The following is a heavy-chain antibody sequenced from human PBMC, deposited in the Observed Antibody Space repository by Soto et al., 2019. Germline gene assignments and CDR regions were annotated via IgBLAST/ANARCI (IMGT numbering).Heavy chain of an antibody. V-gene: IGHV3-74*01. Sequence: PGGSLRLSCAASGFTFISYWMHWVLQAPGKGLVWVSRINSDGSSTSYADSVKGRFTISRDNAKNTLYLQMNSLRAEDTAVYYCARAPTPFSPITIFSSFDPRGQETLVTLAS. CDR2: INSDGSST. J-gene: IGHJ5*02. CDR1: GFTFISYW. CDR3: ARAPTPFSPITIFSSFDP. D-gene: IGHD3-3*01.